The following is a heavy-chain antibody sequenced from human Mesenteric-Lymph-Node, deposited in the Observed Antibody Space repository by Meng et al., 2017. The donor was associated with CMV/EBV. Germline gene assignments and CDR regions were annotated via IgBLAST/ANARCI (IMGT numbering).Heavy chain of an antibody. CDR1: GFSFDDYT. CDR3: AKDITAARYYYYHGMDV. D-gene: IGHD6-6*01. Sequence: GESLKISCAASGFSFDDYTMHWVRQGPGKGLEWVSLITWDGGRKDYADSVKGRFTISRDNSKNSLYLQMNSLRTEDTALYYCAKDITAARYYYYHGMDVWGQGTTVTVSS. J-gene: IGHJ6*02. V-gene: IGHV3-43*01. CDR2: ITWDGGRK.